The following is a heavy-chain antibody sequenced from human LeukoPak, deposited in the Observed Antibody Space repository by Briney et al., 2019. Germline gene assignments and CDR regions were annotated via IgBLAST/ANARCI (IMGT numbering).Heavy chain of an antibody. CDR1: GGTFSSYA. Sequence: SVKVSCKASGGTFSSYAISWVRQAPGQGLEWMGGIIPILGTANYAQKFQGRVTITTDESTSTAYMELSSLRSEDTAVYYCARSDYYDSSGYLGFFDYWGQGTLVTVSS. J-gene: IGHJ4*02. V-gene: IGHV1-69*05. CDR2: IIPILGTA. D-gene: IGHD3-22*01. CDR3: ARSDYYDSSGYLGFFDY.